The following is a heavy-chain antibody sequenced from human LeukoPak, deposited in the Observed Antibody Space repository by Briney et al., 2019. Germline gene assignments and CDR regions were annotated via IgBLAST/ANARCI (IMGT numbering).Heavy chain of an antibody. CDR2: INHSGST. CDR3: ARGRSATTMVRGVMSWFDP. J-gene: IGHJ5*02. CDR1: GGSFSGYY. Sequence: SETLSLTCAVYGGSFSGYYWSWIRQPPGKGLEWIGEINHSGSTNYNPSLKSRVTISVDTSKNQFSLKLSSVTAADTAVYYCARGRSATTMVRGVMSWFDPWGQGTLVTVSS. V-gene: IGHV4-34*01. D-gene: IGHD3-10*01.